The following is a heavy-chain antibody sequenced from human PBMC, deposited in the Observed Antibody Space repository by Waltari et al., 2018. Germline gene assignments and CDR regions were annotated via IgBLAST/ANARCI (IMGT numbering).Heavy chain of an antibody. CDR3: ARHMTTVTTSSFDY. CDR2: ITHSGSS. CDR1: GASVSSRIHY. V-gene: IGHV4-39*07. D-gene: IGHD4-17*01. J-gene: IGHJ4*02. Sequence: QLQLQESGPGLVKPSETLSLTCTVSGASVSSRIHYWGWIRQSPGKGLEWIGSITHSGSSYYNPYRRSRGTLLVDTSKNQFSLRVNSVTAADMALYYCARHMTTVTTSSFDYWGQGALVTVSS.